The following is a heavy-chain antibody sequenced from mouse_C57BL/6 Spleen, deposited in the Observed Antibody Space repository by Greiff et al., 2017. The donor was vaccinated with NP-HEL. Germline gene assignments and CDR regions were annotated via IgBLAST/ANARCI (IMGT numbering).Heavy chain of an antibody. CDR1: GFTFSDYG. J-gene: IGHJ3*01. V-gene: IGHV5-17*01. CDR2: ISSGSSTI. Sequence: EVMLVESGGGLVKPGGSLKLSCAASGFTFSDYGMHWVRQAPEKGLEWVAYISSGSSTIYYADTVKGRFTISRDNAKNTLFLQMTSLRSEDTAMYYCAKPYSSWFAYWGQGTLVTVSA. D-gene: IGHD2-12*01. CDR3: AKPYSSWFAY.